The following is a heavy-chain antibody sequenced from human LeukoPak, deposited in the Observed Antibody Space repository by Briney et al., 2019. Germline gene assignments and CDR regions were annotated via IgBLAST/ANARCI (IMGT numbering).Heavy chain of an antibody. D-gene: IGHD1-26*01. CDR3: TRDVGASAPDAFDI. CDR2: ISSSSSYI. CDR1: GFTFSTYN. Sequence: PGGSPRLSCAASGFTFSTYNMNWVRQAPGKGLEWVSSISSSSSYIYYADSVKGRFTISRDNAKNSLYLQMNSLRAEDTDVYYCTRDVGASAPDAFDIWGQGTMVTVSS. J-gene: IGHJ3*02. V-gene: IGHV3-21*01.